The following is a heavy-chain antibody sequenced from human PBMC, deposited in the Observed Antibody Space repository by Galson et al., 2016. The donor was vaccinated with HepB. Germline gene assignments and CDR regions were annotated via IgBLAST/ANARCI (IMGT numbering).Heavy chain of an antibody. J-gene: IGHJ4*02. Sequence: SLRLSCAASGFAFSRFAMHWVRQAPGKGLEWVALISYDGSNTYYPDSVKGRFTISRDNANNSLYLQMNSLRDEDTAVYYCASPGGWFRNWGQGTLVTVSS. D-gene: IGHD6-19*01. CDR3: ASPGGWFRN. CDR1: GFAFSRFA. CDR2: ISYDGSNT. V-gene: IGHV3-30-3*01.